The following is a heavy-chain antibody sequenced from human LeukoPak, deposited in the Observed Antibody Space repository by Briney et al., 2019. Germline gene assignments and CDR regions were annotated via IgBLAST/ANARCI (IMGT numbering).Heavy chain of an antibody. J-gene: IGHJ6*02. V-gene: IGHV1-2*02. Sequence: ASVKVSCKASGYTFTGYYIHWVRQAPGQGLEWMGWINPNSGGTNYAQKFQGRVTMTRDTSISTAYMELSRLRSDDTAVYYCARGDYYDILTGYPYYYYSMDVWGQGTTVTVSS. CDR1: GYTFTGYY. CDR2: INPNSGGT. D-gene: IGHD3-9*01. CDR3: ARGDYYDILTGYPYYYYSMDV.